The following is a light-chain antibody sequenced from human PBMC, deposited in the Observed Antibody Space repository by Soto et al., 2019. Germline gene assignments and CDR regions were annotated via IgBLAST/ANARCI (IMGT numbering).Light chain of an antibody. CDR2: AAS. CDR3: LQDHDYQWT. CDR1: QGYISD. V-gene: IGKV1-6*01. Sequence: AIQVTQSPSSLYASVGDRVTITCRATQGYISDLGWYQQKPGKAPKLLIYAASDLQAEVPSRFSGSGSGTDFTLTISSLQAEDFATYYCLQDHDYQWTFGQGTKLEIK. J-gene: IGKJ2*02.